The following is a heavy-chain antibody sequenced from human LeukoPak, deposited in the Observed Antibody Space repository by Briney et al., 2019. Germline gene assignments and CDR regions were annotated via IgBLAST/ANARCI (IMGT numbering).Heavy chain of an antibody. CDR1: GFTVSSNY. J-gene: IGHJ4*02. Sequence: GGSLRLSCAASGFTVSSNYMSWVRQAPGKGLEWVSVIYSGGSTYYADSVKGRFTISRDNSKNTLYLQMNNLRAEDTAVYYCARALTRGRGLAGFYYWGQGTLVTVSS. D-gene: IGHD2-15*01. CDR3: ARALTRGRGLAGFYY. V-gene: IGHV3-66*01. CDR2: IYSGGST.